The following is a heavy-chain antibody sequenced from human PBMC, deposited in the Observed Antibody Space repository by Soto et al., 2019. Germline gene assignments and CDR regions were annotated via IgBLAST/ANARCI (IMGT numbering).Heavy chain of an antibody. J-gene: IGHJ6*02. CDR2: IKQDGSEK. CDR1: GCTFSSYW. V-gene: IGHV3-7*03. D-gene: IGHD3-3*01. CDR3: ASTGPLDFWSGYYTGLYGMDV. Sequence: GGSLSLSCAASGCTFSSYWMSWVRQAPGKGLEWVANIKQDGSEKYYVDSVKGRFTISRDNAKNSLYLQMNSLRAEDTAVYYCASTGPLDFWSGYYTGLYGMDVWGQGTTVTVSS.